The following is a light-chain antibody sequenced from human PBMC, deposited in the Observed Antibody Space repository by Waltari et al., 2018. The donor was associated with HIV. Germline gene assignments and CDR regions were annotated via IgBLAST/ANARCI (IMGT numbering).Light chain of an antibody. J-gene: IGLJ3*02. CDR2: RNK. Sequence: QSVLTQPPSATGTPGQRIIISRSGGSATIAINYVNWFQHFPGTAPKLLIQRNKQRTSGVPDRVSASKSGTSASLAIGGLRSEDEADYYCGAWDDRLSAWVFGGGTKLSVL. CDR3: GAWDDRLSAWV. V-gene: IGLV1-47*01. CDR1: SATIAINY.